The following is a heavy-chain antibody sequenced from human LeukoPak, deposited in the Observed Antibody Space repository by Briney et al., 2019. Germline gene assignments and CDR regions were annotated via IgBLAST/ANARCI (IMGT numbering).Heavy chain of an antibody. CDR3: AKRDHSDSSTYSPLFDH. CDR1: GGTFSSYT. D-gene: IGHD3-22*01. J-gene: IGHJ4*02. CDR2: IIPILGIA. Sequence: ASVKVSCXASGGTFSSYTISWVRQARGQGLEWMGRIIPILGIANYAQKFQGRVTITADKSTSTAYMELSSLRSEDTAVYYCAKRDHSDSSTYSPLFDHWGQGTLVTVSS. V-gene: IGHV1-69*02.